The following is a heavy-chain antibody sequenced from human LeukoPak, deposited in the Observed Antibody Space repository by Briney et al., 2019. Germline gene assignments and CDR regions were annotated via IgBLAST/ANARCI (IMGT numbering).Heavy chain of an antibody. CDR2: VSGSGGNT. J-gene: IGHJ4*02. V-gene: IGHV3-23*01. Sequence: PGGSLRLSCAASGFTFSSYAMNWVRQAPGKGLEWVSTVSGSGGNTYYADSVKGRFTISRDNSKDTLYLQMNSLRDEDTAVYYCARVNYYALDYWGQGALVTVSS. CDR3: ARVNYYALDY. CDR1: GFTFSSYA. D-gene: IGHD3-10*01.